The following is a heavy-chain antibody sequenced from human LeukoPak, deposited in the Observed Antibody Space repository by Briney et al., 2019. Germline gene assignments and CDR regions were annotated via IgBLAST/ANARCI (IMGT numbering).Heavy chain of an antibody. CDR1: GFTFSNHW. V-gene: IGHV3-7*04. J-gene: IGHJ6*02. CDR2: LKPDGSAK. Sequence: PGGSLRLSCAASGFTFSNHWMTWVRQGPGKGLEWVANLKPDGSAKYYVDSVKGRFTISRDNAKNSLYLQMNSLRGDDTAVYYCGRAMDVWGQGTTVIVSS. CDR3: GRAMDV.